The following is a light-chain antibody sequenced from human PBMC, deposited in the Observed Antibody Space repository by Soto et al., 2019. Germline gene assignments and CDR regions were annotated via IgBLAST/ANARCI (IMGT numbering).Light chain of an antibody. V-gene: IGKV3-20*01. CDR2: DTS. CDR3: QQYGSSPTT. J-gene: IGKJ1*01. Sequence: EVVLTQSPATLSLSPGERATLSCRASQSVNRYLAWYQQKPGQAPRLLIYDTSNRATGIPARFSGSGSGTDFTLTISGLEPEDFAVYYCQQYGSSPTTFGQGTKVDI. CDR1: QSVNRY.